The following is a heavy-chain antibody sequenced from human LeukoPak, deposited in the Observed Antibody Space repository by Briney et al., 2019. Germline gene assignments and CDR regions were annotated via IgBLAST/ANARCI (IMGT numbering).Heavy chain of an antibody. J-gene: IGHJ6*02. V-gene: IGHV3-33*01. CDR3: ARDFYDIVTGYDYYGMDV. CDR1: GFTFSSYG. Sequence: SGGSLRLSCAASGFTFSSYGMHWVRQAPGKGLEWVAVIWYDGSNKYYADSVKGRFTISRDNSKNTLYLQMNSLRAEDTAVYYCARDFYDIVTGYDYYGMDVWGQGTTVTVSS. CDR2: IWYDGSNK. D-gene: IGHD3-9*01.